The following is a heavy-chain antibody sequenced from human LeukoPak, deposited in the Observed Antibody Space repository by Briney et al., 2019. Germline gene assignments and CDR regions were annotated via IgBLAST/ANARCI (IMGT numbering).Heavy chain of an antibody. CDR1: GGTSSSYA. CDR2: IIPTFGTA. V-gene: IGHV1-69*13. CDR3: VRDGEGLAISVNYWFDL. D-gene: IGHD3-10*01. J-gene: IGHJ5*02. Sequence: SVKVSCKASGGTSSSYAISWVRQAPGQGLEWMGGIIPTFGTANYAQKFRGRVTITADESTSTAYMELSSLRSEDTAVYYCVRDGEGLAISVNYWFDLWGQGTLVTVSS.